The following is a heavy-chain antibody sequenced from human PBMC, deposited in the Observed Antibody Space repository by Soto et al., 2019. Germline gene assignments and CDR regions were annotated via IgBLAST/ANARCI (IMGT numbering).Heavy chain of an antibody. V-gene: IGHV3-21*01. Sequence: VGSLRLSCAASGFTFSSYSMNWVRQAPGKGLEWVSSISSSSSYIYCADSVKGRFTISRDNAKNSLYLQMNSLRAEDTAVYYCAREAHSGSYLGRWGQGTLVTVSS. D-gene: IGHD1-26*01. CDR1: GFTFSSYS. CDR2: ISSSSSYI. J-gene: IGHJ4*02. CDR3: AREAHSGSYLGR.